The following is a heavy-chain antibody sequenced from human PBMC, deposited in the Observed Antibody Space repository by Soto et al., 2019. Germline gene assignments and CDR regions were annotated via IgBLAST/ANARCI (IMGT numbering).Heavy chain of an antibody. V-gene: IGHV3-21*06. CDR1: GFTFSSYS. J-gene: IGHJ4*02. CDR3: ARARGNDWYEDY. D-gene: IGHD1-1*01. Sequence: EVQLVESGGGLVKPGGSLRLSCAASGFTFSSYSFNWVRQAPGKGLEWVSIITPTSTFNSYADSVRGRFTISRDNAKNSLYLQMDSLGAGDTAVYYCARARGNDWYEDYWGQGTLVTVSS. CDR2: ITPTSTFN.